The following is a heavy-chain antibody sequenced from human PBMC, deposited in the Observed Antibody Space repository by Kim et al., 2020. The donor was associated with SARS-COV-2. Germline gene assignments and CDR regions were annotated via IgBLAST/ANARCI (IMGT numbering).Heavy chain of an antibody. CDR2: IYYSGST. CDR3: ARSEDIVLMVYDY. Sequence: SETLSLTCTVSGGSISSSSYYWGWIRQPPGKGLEWIGSIYYSGSTYYNPSLKSRVTISVDTSKNQFSLKLSSVTAADTAVYYCARSEDIVLMVYDYWGQGTLVTVCS. J-gene: IGHJ4*02. V-gene: IGHV4-39*01. D-gene: IGHD2-8*01. CDR1: GGSISSSSYY.